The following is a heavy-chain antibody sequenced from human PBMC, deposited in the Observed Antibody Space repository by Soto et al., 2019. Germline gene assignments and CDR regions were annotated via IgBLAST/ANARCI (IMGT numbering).Heavy chain of an antibody. CDR2: ISDSGGST. D-gene: IGHD1-1*01. CDR3: AKGSTGINWFDP. CDR1: RVSFSSYS. Sequence: GGSLRLSCAASRVSFSSYSVSGVRQAPGKGLEWVSSISDSGGSTYYPDSVKGRFTISRDNSKNTLYLQMNSLRAEDTAVYYCAKGSTGINWFDPWGQGILVTVS. V-gene: IGHV3-23*01. J-gene: IGHJ5*02.